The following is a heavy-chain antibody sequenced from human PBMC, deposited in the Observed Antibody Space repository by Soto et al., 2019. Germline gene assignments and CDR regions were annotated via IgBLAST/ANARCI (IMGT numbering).Heavy chain of an antibody. V-gene: IGHV3-30*18. Sequence: QVQLVESGGGVVQPGRSLRLSCAASGFTFSSYGMHWVRQAPGKGLEWVAVISYDGSNKYYADSVKGRFTISRDNSXNTLYLQMNSLRAEDTAVYYCAKDVLWFGPEDAFDIWGQGTMVTVSS. CDR3: AKDVLWFGPEDAFDI. D-gene: IGHD3-10*01. CDR2: ISYDGSNK. J-gene: IGHJ3*02. CDR1: GFTFSSYG.